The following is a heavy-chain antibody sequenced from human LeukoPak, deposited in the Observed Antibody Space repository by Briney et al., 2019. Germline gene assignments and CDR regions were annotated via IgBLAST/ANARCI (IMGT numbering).Heavy chain of an antibody. Sequence: SETLSLTCTVSGGSISSYYRSWIRQPPGKGLEWIGYIYYSGSTNYNPSLKSRVTVSVDTSKNQFALNLSSGTAADTAVYYCARHSAARFDYWGQGTLVTVSS. CDR2: IYYSGST. CDR1: GGSISSYY. CDR3: ARHSAARFDY. V-gene: IGHV4-59*08. J-gene: IGHJ4*02. D-gene: IGHD6-6*01.